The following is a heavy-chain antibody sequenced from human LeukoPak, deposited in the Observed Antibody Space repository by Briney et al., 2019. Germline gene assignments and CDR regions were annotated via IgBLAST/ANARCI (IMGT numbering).Heavy chain of an antibody. Sequence: GASVKVSCKASGYTFTSYGISWVRQAPGQGLEWMGWISAYNGNTNYAQKLQGRVTMTTDTSTSTAYMELRSLRSDDTAVYYCARDHSGSYYVLDAFDIWGQGTMVTVSS. V-gene: IGHV1-18*01. D-gene: IGHD1-26*01. CDR3: ARDHSGSYYVLDAFDI. J-gene: IGHJ3*02. CDR2: ISAYNGNT. CDR1: GYTFTSYG.